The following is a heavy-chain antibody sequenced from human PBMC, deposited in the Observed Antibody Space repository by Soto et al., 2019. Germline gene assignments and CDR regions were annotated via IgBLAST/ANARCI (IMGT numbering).Heavy chain of an antibody. V-gene: IGHV3-33*01. CDR1: GFTFSGFG. Sequence: VGSLRLSCAASGFTFSGFGMHWVRQAPGKGLEWMAVIWYDGSKKYYADSVKGRFTISRDNSKNTLYLQMNSLRAEDTAVYYCATENYYDSSGYYSNFDYWGQGTLVTVSS. J-gene: IGHJ4*02. CDR2: IWYDGSKK. D-gene: IGHD3-22*01. CDR3: ATENYYDSSGYYSNFDY.